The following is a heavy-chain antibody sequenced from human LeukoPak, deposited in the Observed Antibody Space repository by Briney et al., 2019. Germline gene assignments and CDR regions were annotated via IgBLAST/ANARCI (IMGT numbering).Heavy chain of an antibody. V-gene: IGHV3-23*01. CDR1: GFTFSSYA. Sequence: GGSLRLSCAASGFTFSSYAMSWVRQAPGKGLEWVSAISGSGGSTYYADSVKGRFTIPRDNSKNTLYLQMNSLRAEDTAVDYCANPITMSTDYYYYMDVWGKGTTVTVSS. CDR3: ANPITMSTDYYYYMDV. CDR2: ISGSGGST. D-gene: IGHD3-10*02. J-gene: IGHJ6*03.